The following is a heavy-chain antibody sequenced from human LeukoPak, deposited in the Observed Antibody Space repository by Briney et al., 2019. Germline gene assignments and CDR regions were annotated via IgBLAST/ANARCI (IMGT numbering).Heavy chain of an antibody. J-gene: IGHJ3*02. V-gene: IGHV5-51*01. CDR2: IYPGDSDT. D-gene: IGHD3-22*01. Sequence: GESLKISCKGSDYSFTNYWIAWVRQIPGKGLEWMGIIYPGDSDTTYSPSFQGQVSISVDKTISTAYLQWSSLKASDTAMYYCARRGYDTSGYRDAFDIWGQGTMVTVSS. CDR3: ARRGYDTSGYRDAFDI. CDR1: DYSFTNYW.